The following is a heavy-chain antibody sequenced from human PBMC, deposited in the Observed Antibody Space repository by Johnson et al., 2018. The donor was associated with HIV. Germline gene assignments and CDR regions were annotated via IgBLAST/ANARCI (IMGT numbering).Heavy chain of an antibody. V-gene: IGHV3-30-3*01. J-gene: IGHJ3*02. CDR3: ARALPWYDAFDI. CDR2: ISYDGSNK. CDR1: GFTFSSYA. D-gene: IGHD3-10*01. Sequence: QVQLVESGGGVVQPGGSLRLSCAASGFTFSSYAMHWVRQAPGKGLEWVAVISYDGSNKYYADSVKGRVTISRDNSKSTLYLQMNSLRAEDTAVYYCARALPWYDAFDIWGQGTMVTVSS.